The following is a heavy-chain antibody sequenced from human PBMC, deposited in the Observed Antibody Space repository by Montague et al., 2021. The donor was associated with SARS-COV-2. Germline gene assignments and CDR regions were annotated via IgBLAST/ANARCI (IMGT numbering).Heavy chain of an antibody. CDR1: GASISTSSYY. Sequence: SETLSLTCTVSGASISTSSYYWSWIRQPPGKGLEWIGSIYYSGSTSYNPSLKSRVTISVDTSKNQFSLKLSSVTAADTAVYYCARDQGLTGYYSPAYYFDSWGQGTLVTVSS. V-gene: IGHV4-39*07. CDR3: ARDQGLTGYYSPAYYFDS. J-gene: IGHJ4*02. D-gene: IGHD3-9*01. CDR2: IYYSGST.